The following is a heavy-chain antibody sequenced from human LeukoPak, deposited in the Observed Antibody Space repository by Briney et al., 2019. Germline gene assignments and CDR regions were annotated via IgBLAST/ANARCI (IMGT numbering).Heavy chain of an antibody. Sequence: QPGGSLRLSCAASGFTFSSYEMNWVRQAPGKGLEWVSYITGSGSTIYYADSVKGRFTISRDNAKNSLYLQMNSLRAEDTAVYYCARSPYSSGWSVVDYWGQGTLVTVSP. V-gene: IGHV3-48*03. D-gene: IGHD6-19*01. J-gene: IGHJ4*02. CDR1: GFTFSSYE. CDR2: ITGSGSTI. CDR3: ARSPYSSGWSVVDY.